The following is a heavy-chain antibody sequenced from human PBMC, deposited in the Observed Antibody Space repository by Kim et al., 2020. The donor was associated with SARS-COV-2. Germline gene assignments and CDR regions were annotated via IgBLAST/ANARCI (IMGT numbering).Heavy chain of an antibody. CDR2: ISYDGSNK. V-gene: IGHV3-30-3*01. Sequence: GGSLRLSCAASGFTFSSYAMHWVRQAPGKGLEWVAVISYDGSNKYYADSVKGRFTISRDNSKNTLYLQMNSLRAEDTAVYYCARVTPRYCSSTSCYTPVGAFDIWGQGTMVTVSS. CDR3: ARVTPRYCSSTSCYTPVGAFDI. D-gene: IGHD2-2*02. CDR1: GFTFSSYA. J-gene: IGHJ3*02.